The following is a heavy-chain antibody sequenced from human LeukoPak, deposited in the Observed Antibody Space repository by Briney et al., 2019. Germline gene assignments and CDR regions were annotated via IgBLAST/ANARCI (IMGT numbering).Heavy chain of an antibody. D-gene: IGHD3-3*01. V-gene: IGHV4-34*01. CDR2: INHSGST. CDR1: GGSFSGYY. Sequence: SETLSLTCAVYGGSFSGYYWSWLRQPPGKGLEWIGEINHSGSTNYNPSLTSRVPISVDTSKNQFSLKLSSVTAADTAVYYCARGPRITIFGVVTRSFDYWGQGTLVTVSS. CDR3: ARGPRITIFGVVTRSFDY. J-gene: IGHJ4*02.